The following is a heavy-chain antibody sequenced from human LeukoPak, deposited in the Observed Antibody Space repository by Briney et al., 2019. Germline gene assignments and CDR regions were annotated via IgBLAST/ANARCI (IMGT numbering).Heavy chain of an antibody. V-gene: IGHV3-66*01. Sequence: RGSLRLSCAASGFTARSKTMSRGRQAPGKGLGWVSVIYSGGTTYYADSVKGRFTISRDNSKNTLYLLLNSRRAEDTAVYYCARVESRNGGIDYWGQGTLVTVSS. CDR3: ARVESRNGGIDY. J-gene: IGHJ4*02. CDR1: GFTARSKT. CDR2: IYSGGTT. D-gene: IGHD7-27*01.